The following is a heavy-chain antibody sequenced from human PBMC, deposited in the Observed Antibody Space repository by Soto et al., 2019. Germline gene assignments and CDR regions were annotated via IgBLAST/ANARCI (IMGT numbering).Heavy chain of an antibody. J-gene: IGHJ1*01. D-gene: IGHD3-3*01. V-gene: IGHV3-30-3*01. CDR3: ARNDFWSGYYTAEYFQH. Sequence: QVQLVESGGGVVQPGRSLRLSCAASGFTFSSYAMHWVRQAPGKGLEWVAVISYDGSNKYYADSVKGRFTISRDNSKNTLYLQMNSLSAEDTAVYYCARNDFWSGYYTAEYFQHWGKGTLVTVSS. CDR1: GFTFSSYA. CDR2: ISYDGSNK.